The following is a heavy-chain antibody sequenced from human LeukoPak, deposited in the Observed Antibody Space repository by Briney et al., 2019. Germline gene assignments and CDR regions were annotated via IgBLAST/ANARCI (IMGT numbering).Heavy chain of an antibody. D-gene: IGHD3-10*01. CDR3: ARGRGMDV. Sequence: PSETLSLTCAVSGGSISSGGYSWSWIRQPPGKGLEWIGYIYYSGSTYYNPSLKSRVTISVDTSKNQFSLKLSSVTAADTAVYYCARGRGMDVWGKGTTVTISS. V-gene: IGHV4-30-4*07. CDR2: IYYSGST. J-gene: IGHJ6*04. CDR1: GGSISSGGYS.